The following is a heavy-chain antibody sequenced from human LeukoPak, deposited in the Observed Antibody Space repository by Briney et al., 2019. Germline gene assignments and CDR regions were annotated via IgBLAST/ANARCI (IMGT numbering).Heavy chain of an antibody. CDR1: GGSISSYY. Sequence: SETLSLTCTVSGGSISSYYWSWIRQPPGQGLEWIGYIYYSGSTNYNPSLKSRVTISVDTSKNQFSLKLSSVTAADTAVYYCARQPPKTKNYYYYYGMDVWGQGTTVTVSS. CDR3: ARQPPKTKNYYYYYGMDV. CDR2: IYYSGST. V-gene: IGHV4-59*08. J-gene: IGHJ6*02.